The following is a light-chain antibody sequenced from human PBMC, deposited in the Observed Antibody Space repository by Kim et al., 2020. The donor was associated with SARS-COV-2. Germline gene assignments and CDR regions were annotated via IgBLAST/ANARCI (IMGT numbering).Light chain of an antibody. CDR1: QSVSSS. CDR3: QQRSNWPLT. V-gene: IGKV3-11*01. J-gene: IGKJ4*01. Sequence: EIVLTQSPATLSLSPGEGATLSCRASQSVSSSLAWYQQKPGQAPRLLIYDASNRATGIPARFSGSGSGTDFTLTISSLEPEDFAVYYCQQRSNWPLTFGGGTKLEI. CDR2: DAS.